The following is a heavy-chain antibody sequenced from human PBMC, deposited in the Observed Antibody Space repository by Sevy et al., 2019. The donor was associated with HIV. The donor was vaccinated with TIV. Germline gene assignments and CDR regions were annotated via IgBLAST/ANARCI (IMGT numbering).Heavy chain of an antibody. J-gene: IGHJ4*02. Sequence: GGSLRLSCSASGFTFRSYAMNWVRQAPGKGLEWVSAITGNGGSTYYADSVKGRFTISRDNSKSTLYLQMNSLRAEDTAPYYCAKDLAYESSGYHDYWGQGTLVTVSS. CDR3: AKDLAYESSGYHDY. CDR2: ITGNGGST. CDR1: GFTFRSYA. D-gene: IGHD3-22*01. V-gene: IGHV3-23*01.